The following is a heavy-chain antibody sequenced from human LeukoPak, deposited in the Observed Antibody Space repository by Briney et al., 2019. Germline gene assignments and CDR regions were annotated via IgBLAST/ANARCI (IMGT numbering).Heavy chain of an antibody. CDR3: TTDPYYDTSGYYSPPYFRY. D-gene: IGHD3-22*01. CDR2: IRSKCDGGTK. CDR1: RFTLSNAW. J-gene: IGHJ4*02. Sequence: SGGSLRLSCAASRFTLSNAWMSWVRHIPGKGLEWVGRIRSKCDGGTKDFAAPVKGRLTISRDDSKTTLYLQMNSLKSEHTAVYYCTTDPYYDTSGYYSPPYFRYWGQGTLVTVSS. V-gene: IGHV3-15*01.